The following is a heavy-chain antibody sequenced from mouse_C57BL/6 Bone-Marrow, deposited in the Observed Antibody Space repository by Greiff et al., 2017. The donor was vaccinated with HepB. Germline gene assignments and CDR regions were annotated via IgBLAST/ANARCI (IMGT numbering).Heavy chain of an antibody. Sequence: LQQSGAELVRPGASVKMSCKASGYTFTSYNMHWVKQTPRQGLEWIGAIYPGNGDTSYNQKFKGKATMTVDKSSSTAYMQLSSLTSEDPAVYFCAREGAYYSNYLYYYAMDYWGQGTSVTVSS. CDR2: IYPGNGDT. CDR1: GYTFTSYN. CDR3: AREGAYYSNYLYYYAMDY. J-gene: IGHJ4*01. V-gene: IGHV1-12*01. D-gene: IGHD2-5*01.